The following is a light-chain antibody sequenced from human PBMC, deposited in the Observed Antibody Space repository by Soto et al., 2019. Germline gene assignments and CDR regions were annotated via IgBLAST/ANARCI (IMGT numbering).Light chain of an antibody. Sequence: DILMTPSPSSLSASVVDRVTITCRASQSISSYLNWYQQKPGKAPKLLIYAASSLQSGVPSRFSGSGSGTDFTLTISSLQPEDFATYYCQQSYSTPITFGQGTRLEIK. CDR1: QSISSY. CDR2: AAS. V-gene: IGKV1-39*01. J-gene: IGKJ5*01. CDR3: QQSYSTPIT.